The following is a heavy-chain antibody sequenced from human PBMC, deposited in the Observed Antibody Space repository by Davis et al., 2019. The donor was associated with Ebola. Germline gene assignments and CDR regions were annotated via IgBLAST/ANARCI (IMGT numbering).Heavy chain of an antibody. CDR3: ARARYYYGRGRLDP. CDR2: IYYSGST. J-gene: IGHJ5*02. Sequence: MPSETLSLTCTVSGGSISSGGYYWSWIRQHPGKGLEWIGYIYYSGSTYYNPSLKSRVTISVDTSKNQFSLKLSSVTAADTAVYYCARARYYYGRGRLDPWGQGTLVTVSS. V-gene: IGHV4-31*03. D-gene: IGHD3-10*02. CDR1: GGSISSGGYY.